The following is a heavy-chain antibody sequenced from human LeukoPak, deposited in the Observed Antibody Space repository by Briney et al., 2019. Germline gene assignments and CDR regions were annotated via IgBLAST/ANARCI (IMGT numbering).Heavy chain of an antibody. Sequence: PSETLSLTCTVSSGSISSYYWSWIRQPPGKGLEWIGYIYYSGSTNYNPSLKSRVTISVDTSKNQFSLKLSSVTAADTAVYYCARDGERRPFDYWGQGTLVTVSS. D-gene: IGHD1-26*01. CDR2: IYYSGST. V-gene: IGHV4-59*01. CDR1: SGSISSYY. J-gene: IGHJ4*02. CDR3: ARDGERRPFDY.